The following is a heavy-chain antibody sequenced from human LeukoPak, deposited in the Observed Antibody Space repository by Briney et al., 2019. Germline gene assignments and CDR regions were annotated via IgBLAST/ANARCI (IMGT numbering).Heavy chain of an antibody. CDR1: GFTFSTYA. D-gene: IGHD4-17*01. J-gene: IGHJ4*02. V-gene: IGHV3-64*01. CDR2: ISSDGDST. CDR3: ARSEQQDFGDYEFDY. Sequence: GGSLRLSCAASGFTFSTYAMHWVRQAPGKGLEYVSAISSDGDSTYYANSVKGRFTISRDNSKNTLYLQMGSLRAEDMAVYYCARSEQQDFGDYEFDYWGQRTLVTVSS.